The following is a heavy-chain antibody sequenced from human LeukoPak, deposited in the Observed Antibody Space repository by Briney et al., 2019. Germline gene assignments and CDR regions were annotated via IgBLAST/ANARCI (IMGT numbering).Heavy chain of an antibody. V-gene: IGHV3-9*01. D-gene: IGHD6-19*01. CDR1: GFTFDDYA. Sequence: PGGSLRLSSAASGFTFDDYAMHWVRQAPGKGLEWVSGISWNSGSIGYADSVKGRFTISRDNAKNSLYLQMNSLRAEDTALYYCAKDSYSSGWLFDYWGQGTLVTVSS. CDR2: ISWNSGSI. J-gene: IGHJ4*02. CDR3: AKDSYSSGWLFDY.